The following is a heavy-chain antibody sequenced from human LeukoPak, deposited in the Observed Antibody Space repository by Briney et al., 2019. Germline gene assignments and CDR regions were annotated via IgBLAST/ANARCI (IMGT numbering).Heavy chain of an antibody. J-gene: IGHJ3*02. V-gene: IGHV4-39*07. CDR1: GGSISSSSYY. D-gene: IGHD5-24*01. CDR2: IYYSGST. Sequence: PSETLSLTCTVSGGSISSSSYYWGWIRQPPGKGLEWIGSIYYSGSTYYNPSLKSRVTISVDTSKNQFSLKLSSVTAADTAVYYCARGLLDDYTHPAAFDIWGQGTMVTVSS. CDR3: ARGLLDDYTHPAAFDI.